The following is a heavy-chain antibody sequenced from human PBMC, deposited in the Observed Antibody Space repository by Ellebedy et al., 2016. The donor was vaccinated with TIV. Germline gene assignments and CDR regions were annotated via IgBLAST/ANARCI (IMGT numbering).Heavy chain of an antibody. CDR1: GYSMRSGYY. D-gene: IGHD3-10*01. V-gene: IGHV4-38-2*02. CDR3: ARTYLRYGMDV. CDR2: VYHSGSS. Sequence: GSLRLXCSVSGYSMRSGYYWGWIRQPPGKGLEWIGNVYHSGSSYYNPSLRSRITLSLDTSKNHLSLRLTSVTAADTAVYYCARTYLRYGMDVWGQGTTVTVS. J-gene: IGHJ6*02.